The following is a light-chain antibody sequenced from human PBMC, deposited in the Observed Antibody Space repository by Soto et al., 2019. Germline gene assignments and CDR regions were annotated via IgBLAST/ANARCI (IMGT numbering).Light chain of an antibody. J-gene: IGLJ1*01. CDR2: EVT. Sequence: ALTQTPSASGSPGQSVTISCTGTSGDVGAYDYVSWYQQHPGKAPKLLIYEVTKRPLGVPDRFSGSKSGNAASLTVSGLQAEDEADYYCSSYAGSNYPYVFGTGTKVTVL. V-gene: IGLV2-8*01. CDR1: SGDVGAYDY. CDR3: SSYAGSNYPYV.